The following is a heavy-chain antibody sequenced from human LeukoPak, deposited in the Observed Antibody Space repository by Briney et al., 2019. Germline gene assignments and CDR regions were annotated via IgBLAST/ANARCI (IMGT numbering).Heavy chain of an antibody. V-gene: IGHV4-59*08. J-gene: IGHJ1*01. CDR2: IYYSGST. Sequence: SETLCLACTGSGGSISSYYWSWIRQPPGKGLEWIGYIYYSGSTNYNPSLKSRVTISVDTSKNQFSLKLGSVTAADTAVYYCASHGCSSTSCPFQHWGQGTLVTVSS. D-gene: IGHD2-2*01. CDR1: GGSISSYY. CDR3: ASHGCSSTSCPFQH.